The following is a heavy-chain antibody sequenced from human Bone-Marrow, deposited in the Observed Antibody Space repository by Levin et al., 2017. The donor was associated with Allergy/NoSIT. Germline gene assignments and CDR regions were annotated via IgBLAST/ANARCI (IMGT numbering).Heavy chain of an antibody. D-gene: IGHD4-17*01. CDR3: AETPRNYGDYLTGFDY. J-gene: IGHJ4*02. CDR1: GGTFSSYA. Sequence: ASVKVSCKASGGTFSSYAISWVRQAPGQGLEWMGRIIPILGIANYAQKFQGRVTITADKSTSTAYMELSSLRSEDTAVYYCAETPRNYGDYLTGFDYWGQGTLVTVSS. V-gene: IGHV1-69*04. CDR2: IIPILGIA.